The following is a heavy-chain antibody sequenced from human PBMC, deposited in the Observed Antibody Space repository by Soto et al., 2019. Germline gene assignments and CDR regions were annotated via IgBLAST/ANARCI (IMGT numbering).Heavy chain of an antibody. Sequence: QVQLVQSGAEVKKPGASVKVSCKASGYTFTSYYMHWVRQAPGQGLEGMGIINPSGGSTSYAQKFQGRVTMTRDTSTSTVYMELSSLRSEDTAVYYCARDPRAVAGDDAFDIWCQGTMVTVSS. CDR1: GYTFTSYY. CDR3: ARDPRAVAGDDAFDI. CDR2: INPSGGST. V-gene: IGHV1-46*01. D-gene: IGHD6-19*01. J-gene: IGHJ3*02.